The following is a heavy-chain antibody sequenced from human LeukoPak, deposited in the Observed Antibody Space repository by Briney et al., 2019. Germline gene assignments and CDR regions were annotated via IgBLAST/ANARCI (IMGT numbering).Heavy chain of an antibody. D-gene: IGHD2-15*01. CDR2: ISSSSSYI. Sequence: PGGSLRLSCAASGFTFSSYSMNWVRQAPGKGLEWVSSISSSSSYIYYADSVKGRFTISRDNAKNSLYLQMNSLRAEDTAVYYCARDRGTRYCSGGSCYSSRRFDPWGQGTLVTVSS. J-gene: IGHJ5*02. V-gene: IGHV3-21*01. CDR1: GFTFSSYS. CDR3: ARDRGTRYCSGGSCYSSRRFDP.